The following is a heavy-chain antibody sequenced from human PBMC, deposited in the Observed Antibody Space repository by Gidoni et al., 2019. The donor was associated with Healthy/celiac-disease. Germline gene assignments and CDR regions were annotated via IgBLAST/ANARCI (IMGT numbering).Heavy chain of an antibody. D-gene: IGHD1-26*01. CDR1: GYTFTGYY. V-gene: IGHV1-2*04. CDR2: INPNSGGT. CDR3: ARANSGATMAFDI. Sequence: QVQLVQSGADVKKHGASVTVSCTASGYTFTGYYMHWVRQAPGQGLEWMGWINPNSGGTNYAQKFQGWVTMTRDTSISTAYMELSRLRSDDTAVYYCARANSGATMAFDIWGQGTMVTVSS. J-gene: IGHJ3*02.